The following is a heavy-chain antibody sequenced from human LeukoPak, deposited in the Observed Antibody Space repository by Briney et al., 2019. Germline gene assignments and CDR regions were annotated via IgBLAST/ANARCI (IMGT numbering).Heavy chain of an antibody. CDR3: AKDKVGDDSGLVDY. CDR2: INPKSGGT. V-gene: IGHV1-2*06. CDR1: GYTFTDYY. J-gene: IGHJ4*02. Sequence: GASVKVSCKASGYTFTDYYIHWVRQAPGQGLEWMGRINPKSGGTNYAQKFQGRVTMTRDMSISTAYMEVISLRSDDTAVYYCAKDKVGDDSGLVDYWGQGILVTVSS. D-gene: IGHD3-22*01.